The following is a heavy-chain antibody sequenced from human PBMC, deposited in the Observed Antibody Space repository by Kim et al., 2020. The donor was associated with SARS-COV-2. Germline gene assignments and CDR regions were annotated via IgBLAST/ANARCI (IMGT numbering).Heavy chain of an antibody. CDR1: GGSVSSGSYY. J-gene: IGHJ3*02. CDR3: ARTTTVVPLRAFDI. CDR2: IYYSGST. D-gene: IGHD4-4*01. V-gene: IGHV4-61*01. Sequence: SETLSLTCIVSGGSVSSGSYYWSWIRQPPGKGLEWIGYIYYSGSTNYNPSLKSRVTISVDTSKNQFSLKLSSVTTADTAVYYCARTTTVVPLRAFDIWGQGTMVTVSS.